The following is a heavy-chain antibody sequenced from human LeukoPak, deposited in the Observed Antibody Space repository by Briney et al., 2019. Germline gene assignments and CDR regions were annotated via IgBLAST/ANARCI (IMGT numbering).Heavy chain of an antibody. D-gene: IGHD3-10*01. CDR3: VRVTMVRGVMYYYYYYMDV. CDR2: IYYSGST. Sequence: SETLSLTCTVSGGSISSHYWSWIRQPPGKGLEWIGYIYYSGSTNYNPSLKSRVTISVDTSKNQFSLKLSSVTAADTAVYYCVRVTMVRGVMYYYYYYMDVWGKGTTVTVSS. V-gene: IGHV4-59*11. CDR1: GGSISSHY. J-gene: IGHJ6*03.